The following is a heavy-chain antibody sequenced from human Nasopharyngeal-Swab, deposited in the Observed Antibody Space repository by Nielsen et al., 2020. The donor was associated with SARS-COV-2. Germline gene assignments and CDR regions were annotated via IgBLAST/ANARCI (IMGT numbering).Heavy chain of an antibody. CDR2: MNPNSGNT. CDR1: GYTFTTYD. CDR3: ARGLIVATIFHYYYYMDV. Sequence: ASVKVSCKASGYTFTTYDINWVRQATGQGLEWMGWMNPNSGNTGYAQKFQGRVTMTRNTSISTVYMELSSLRSEDTAVYYRARGLIVATIFHYYYYMDVWGKGTTVTVSS. D-gene: IGHD5-12*01. J-gene: IGHJ6*03. V-gene: IGHV1-8*01.